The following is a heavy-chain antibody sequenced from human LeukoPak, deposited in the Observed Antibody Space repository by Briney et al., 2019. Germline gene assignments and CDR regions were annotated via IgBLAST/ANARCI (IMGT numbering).Heavy chain of an antibody. D-gene: IGHD3-22*01. J-gene: IGHJ4*02. CDR2: IYTSGST. CDR3: ARGHISGFAPGLFDY. V-gene: IGHV4-4*07. CDR1: GSIXSYY. Sequence: GSIXSYYXXXLRQPAGKGLXXXXRIYTSGSTNYNPSLKSRVTMSVDTSKNQFSLKLSSVTAADTAVYYCARGHISGFAPGLFDYWGQGTLVTVSS.